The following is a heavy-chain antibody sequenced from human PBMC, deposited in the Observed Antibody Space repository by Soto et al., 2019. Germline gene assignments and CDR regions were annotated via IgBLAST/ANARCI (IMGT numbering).Heavy chain of an antibody. J-gene: IGHJ4*02. CDR3: ARAWERYYDSSGSDS. V-gene: IGHV3-30-3*01. Sequence: GGSLRLSCAASGFTFSSYAMHWVRQAPGKGLEWVAVISYDGSNKYYADAVKGRFTISRDNSKNTLYLQMNSLRAEDTAVYYCARAWERYYDSSGSDSWGQGTLVTVSS. CDR2: ISYDGSNK. D-gene: IGHD3-22*01. CDR1: GFTFSSYA.